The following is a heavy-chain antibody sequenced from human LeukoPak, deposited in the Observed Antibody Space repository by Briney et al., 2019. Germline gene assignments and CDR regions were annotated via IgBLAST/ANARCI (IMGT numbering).Heavy chain of an antibody. V-gene: IGHV3-30*18. Sequence: GGSLRLSCAASGFTFSSYGMHWVRQAPGKGLEWVAVISYDGSNKYYADSVKGRFTISRDNPKNTLYLQMNSLRAEDTAVYYCAKPLPITPNDAFDIWGQGTMVTVSS. CDR1: GFTFSSYG. CDR3: AKPLPITPNDAFDI. CDR2: ISYDGSNK. J-gene: IGHJ3*02. D-gene: IGHD3-16*01.